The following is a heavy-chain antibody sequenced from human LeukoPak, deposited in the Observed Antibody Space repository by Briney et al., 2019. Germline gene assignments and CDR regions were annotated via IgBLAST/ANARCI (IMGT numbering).Heavy chain of an antibody. V-gene: IGHV1-69*13. J-gene: IGHJ4*02. D-gene: IGHD2-15*01. CDR2: IIPIFGTA. CDR1: GGTFSSYA. Sequence: GASVKVSCKASGGTFSSYAISWVRQAPGQGLECMGGIIPIFGTANYAQKFQGRVTITADESTSTAYMEMSSLRSEDTAVYYCARQLGYCSGGSCCTPYYFDDWGQGTLVTVSS. CDR3: ARQLGYCSGGSCCTPYYFDD.